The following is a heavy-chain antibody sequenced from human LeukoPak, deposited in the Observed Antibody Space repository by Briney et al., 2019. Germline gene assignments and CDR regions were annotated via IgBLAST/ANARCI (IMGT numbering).Heavy chain of an antibody. CDR2: ISGRSSYI. J-gene: IGHJ4*02. D-gene: IGHD3-10*01. CDR3: ARSVSSGSFHDY. CDR1: GFTFSDYT. Sequence: GGSLRLSCAASGFTFSDYTINWVRQAPGKGLEWVASISGRSSYIYYVDSLKGRFTISRDNAKNSVYLQMNSLRVEDTAVYYCARSVSSGSFHDYWGQGTLVPVSS. V-gene: IGHV3-21*06.